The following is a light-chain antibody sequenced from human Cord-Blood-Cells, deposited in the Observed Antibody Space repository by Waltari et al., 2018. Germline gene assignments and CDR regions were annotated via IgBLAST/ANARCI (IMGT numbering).Light chain of an antibody. CDR2: DVS. V-gene: IGLV2-11*01. CDR1: SSDVGGYNY. CDR3: CSYAGSYSRYV. J-gene: IGLJ1*01. Sequence: QSALTQPRSVSGSPGQSVTISCTGTSSDVGGYNYVSCYQQHPGKAPNLMIYDVSKRPSGVPDRFSGSKSGNTASLTISGLQAEDEADYYCCSYAGSYSRYVFGTGTKVTVL.